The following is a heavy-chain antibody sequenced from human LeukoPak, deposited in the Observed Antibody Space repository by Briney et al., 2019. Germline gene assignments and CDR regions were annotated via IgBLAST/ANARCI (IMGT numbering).Heavy chain of an antibody. CDR3: ARDYDSSGYSDAFDI. Sequence: GGSLRLSCAASGFTFDDYGMSGVRQAPGKGLEWVSGINWNGGSTGYADSVKGRFTISRDNAKNSLYLQMNSLRAEDTALYYCARDYDSSGYSDAFDIWGQGTMVTVSS. V-gene: IGHV3-20*04. CDR1: GFTFDDYG. D-gene: IGHD3-22*01. J-gene: IGHJ3*02. CDR2: INWNGGST.